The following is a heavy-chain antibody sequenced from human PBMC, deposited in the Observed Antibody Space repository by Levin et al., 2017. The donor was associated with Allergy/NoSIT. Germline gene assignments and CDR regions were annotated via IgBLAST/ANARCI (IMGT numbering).Heavy chain of an antibody. Sequence: SETLSLTCAVYGGSFSGYYWSWIRQPPGKGLEWIGEINHSGSTNYNPSLKSRVTISVDTSKNQFSLKLSSVTAADTAVYYCASDGGNSDSDYWGQGTLVTVSS. V-gene: IGHV4-34*01. CDR2: INHSGST. D-gene: IGHD4-23*01. CDR3: ASDGGNSDSDY. CDR1: GGSFSGYY. J-gene: IGHJ4*02.